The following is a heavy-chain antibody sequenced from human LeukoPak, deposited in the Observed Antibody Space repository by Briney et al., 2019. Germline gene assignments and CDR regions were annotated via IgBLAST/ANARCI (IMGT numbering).Heavy chain of an antibody. CDR3: TRPRITMVRGAKDGYYYGMDV. CDR1: GFXXXGSA. D-gene: IGHD3-10*01. Sequence: SGFXXXGSAMHWVRQASGKGLEWVGRIRSKANSYATAYAASVKGSFTISRDDSKNTAYLQMNSLKTEDTAVYYCTRPRITMVRGAKDGYYYGMDVWGQGTTVTVSS. J-gene: IGHJ6*02. V-gene: IGHV3-73*01. CDR2: IRSKANSYAT.